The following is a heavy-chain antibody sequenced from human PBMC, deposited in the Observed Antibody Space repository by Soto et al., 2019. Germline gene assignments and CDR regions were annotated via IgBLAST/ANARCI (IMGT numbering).Heavy chain of an antibody. Sequence: PGGSLRLSCTPSGFIFSDYSMNWVRQAPGKGLEWISYITTNSSTMYYADSVKGRFTISRDNAKNSLYLQMNSLRDEDTAVYYCARDSSGRQYYSMDVWGQGTTVTVSS. D-gene: IGHD3-22*01. CDR2: ITTNSSTM. J-gene: IGHJ6*02. CDR3: ARDSSGRQYYSMDV. V-gene: IGHV3-48*02. CDR1: GFIFSDYS.